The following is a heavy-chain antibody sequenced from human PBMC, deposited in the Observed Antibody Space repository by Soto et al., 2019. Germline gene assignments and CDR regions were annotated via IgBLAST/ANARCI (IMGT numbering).Heavy chain of an antibody. CDR1: GYTITCCA. CDR3: ARDGERRAAATMVY. V-gene: IGHV1-3*01. CDR2: INAGDGDT. Sequence: QVQLVQSGAEVKKPGASVRVSCKASGYTITCCAMHWVRQAPGQRPEWMGWINAGDGDTRYSQNFQDRLTIIRDTYPNPAYMELSSLRSEDTVVYYCARDGERRAAATMVYWGQGTLATVSS. J-gene: IGHJ4*02. D-gene: IGHD6-13*01.